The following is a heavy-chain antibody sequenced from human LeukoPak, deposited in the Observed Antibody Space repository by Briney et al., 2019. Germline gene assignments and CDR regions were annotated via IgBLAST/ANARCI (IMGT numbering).Heavy chain of an antibody. CDR2: IYTSGST. CDR3: ARDLSDFWSGGLNAFDI. D-gene: IGHD3-3*01. Sequence: SETLSLTCTVSGGSISSGSYYWSWIRQPAGKGLEWIGRIYTSGSTNYNPSLKSRVTISVGTSKNQFSLKLSSVTAADTAVYYCARDLSDFWSGGLNAFDIWGQGTMVTVSS. CDR1: GGSISSGSYY. J-gene: IGHJ3*02. V-gene: IGHV4-61*02.